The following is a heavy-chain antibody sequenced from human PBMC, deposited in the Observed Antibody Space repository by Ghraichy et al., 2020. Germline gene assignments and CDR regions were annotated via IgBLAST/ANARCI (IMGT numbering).Heavy chain of an antibody. CDR3: ATPSGVIAAAGSFYYYGMDV. J-gene: IGHJ6*02. D-gene: IGHD6-13*01. CDR1: GYTLTELS. V-gene: IGHV1-24*01. Sequence: ASVKVSCKVSGYTLTELSMHWVRQAPGKGLEWMGGFDPEDGETIYAQKFQGRVTMTEDTSTDTAYMELSSLRSEDTAVYYCATPSGVIAAAGSFYYYGMDVWGQGTTVTVSS. CDR2: FDPEDGET.